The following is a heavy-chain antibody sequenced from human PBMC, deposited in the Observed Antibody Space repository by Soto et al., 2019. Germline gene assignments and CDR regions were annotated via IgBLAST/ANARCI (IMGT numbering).Heavy chain of an antibody. J-gene: IGHJ6*02. CDR1: GFTFSSYG. CDR3: AKTLGFGELFYYYGMDV. V-gene: IGHV3-30*18. Sequence: GGSLTLSFAASGFTFSSYGMHWVRQAPGKGLEWVAVISYDGSNKYDEDSVKGRFTITRDNSKNTLYLQMNSLRAEDTAVYYCAKTLGFGELFYYYGMDVWGQGTTVTVSS. D-gene: IGHD3-10*01. CDR2: ISYDGSNK.